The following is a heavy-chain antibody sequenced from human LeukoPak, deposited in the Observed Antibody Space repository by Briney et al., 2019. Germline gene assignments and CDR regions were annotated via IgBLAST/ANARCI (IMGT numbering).Heavy chain of an antibody. V-gene: IGHV3-30*18. D-gene: IGHD3-10*01. Sequence: GGSLRLSCAASGFTFSSYGMHWVRQAPGKGLEWVAVISYDGSNKYYADSVKGRFTISRDNSKNTLYLQMNSLRAEDTAGYYCAKDRLRGVIPYYFDYWGQGTLVTVSS. CDR3: AKDRLRGVIPYYFDY. J-gene: IGHJ4*02. CDR2: ISYDGSNK. CDR1: GFTFSSYG.